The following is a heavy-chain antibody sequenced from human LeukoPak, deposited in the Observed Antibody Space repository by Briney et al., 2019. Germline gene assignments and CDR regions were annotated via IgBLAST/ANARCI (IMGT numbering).Heavy chain of an antibody. Sequence: SETLSLTCVAYGGSFSGYYWSWIRQPPGKGVEWVGEINHSGSTNYNPSLKSRVTISVDTSKNQFSLKLSSVPAADTAVYYCAREVVRGNDASDIWGQGTMVTVSS. CDR3: AREVVRGNDASDI. V-gene: IGHV4-34*01. J-gene: IGHJ3*02. D-gene: IGHD3-10*01. CDR2: INHSGST. CDR1: GGSFSGYY.